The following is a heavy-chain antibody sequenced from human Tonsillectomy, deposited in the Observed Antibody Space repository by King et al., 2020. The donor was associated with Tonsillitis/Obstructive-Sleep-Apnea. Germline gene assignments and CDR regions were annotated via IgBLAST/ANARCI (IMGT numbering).Heavy chain of an antibody. CDR3: ARDREGTHIGFDP. V-gene: IGHV3-33*01. D-gene: IGHD1-26*01. Sequence: VQLVESGGGVVQPGRSLRLSCAASGFTFSTYGMHWVRQAPGKGLEWVAVIWYDGSSKYYADSVKGRFTISRDNSKNTLYLQMNSLRAEDTAVYYCARDREGTHIGFDPWGQGTLVPVSS. J-gene: IGHJ5*02. CDR2: IWYDGSSK. CDR1: GFTFSTYG.